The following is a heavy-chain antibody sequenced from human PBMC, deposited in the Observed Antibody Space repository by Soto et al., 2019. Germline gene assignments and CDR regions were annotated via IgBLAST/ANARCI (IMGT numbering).Heavy chain of an antibody. CDR3: ARYAAGTSTTIDY. J-gene: IGHJ4*02. D-gene: IGHD2-2*01. CDR2: IYYSGST. CDR1: GGSISSSSYY. Sequence: QLQLQESGPGLVKPSETLSLTCTVSGGSISSSSYYWGWIRQPPGKGLEWIGSIYYSGSTYYSPSLKSRVTISVDTSKNQFSLKLSSVTAADTAVYYCARYAAGTSTTIDYWGQGTLVTVSS. V-gene: IGHV4-39*01.